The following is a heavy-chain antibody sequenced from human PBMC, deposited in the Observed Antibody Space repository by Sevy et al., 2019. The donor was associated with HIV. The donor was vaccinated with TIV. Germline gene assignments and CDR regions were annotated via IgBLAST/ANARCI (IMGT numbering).Heavy chain of an antibody. J-gene: IGHJ6*04. CDR3: AKLPDLDV. V-gene: IGHV3-23*01. Sequence: GGSLRLSCTASGFPVTRHGMTWVRQAPGKGLEWVSGIRGAADNTYYADSAKGRFTISRDRANNTLYLQMNSLRDEDTAVYYCAKLPDLDVWGKGTTVTVSS. CDR1: GFPVTRHG. CDR2: IRGAADNT.